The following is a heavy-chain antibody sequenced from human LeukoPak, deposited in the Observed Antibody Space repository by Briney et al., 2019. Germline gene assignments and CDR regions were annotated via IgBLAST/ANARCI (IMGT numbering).Heavy chain of an antibody. Sequence: SETLSLTCTVSGGSISSSSYYWGWIRQPPGKGLEWIGSIYYSGNTYYNPSLKSRVTISLKLSSVTAADTAVYYCARAVTSSSSWYKWVNWFDPWGQGTLVTVSS. CDR2: IYYSGNT. V-gene: IGHV4-39*07. D-gene: IGHD6-13*01. CDR3: ARAVTSSSSWYKWVNWFDP. CDR1: GGSISSSSYY. J-gene: IGHJ5*02.